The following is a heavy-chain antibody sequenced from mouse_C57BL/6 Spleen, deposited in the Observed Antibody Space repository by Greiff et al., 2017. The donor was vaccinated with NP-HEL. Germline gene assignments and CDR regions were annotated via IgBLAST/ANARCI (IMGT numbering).Heavy chain of an antibody. J-gene: IGHJ2*01. D-gene: IGHD3-3*01. CDR3: TRERELGCFDY. Sequence: VQLQQSGTVLARPGASVKMSCKTSGYTFTSYWMTWVNQRPGQGLEWIGALYPGNSDTSYNQKFKGKAKLTADTSASTAYMELSSLTNEDSAVYYCTRERELGCFDYWGQGTTLTVSS. CDR1: GYTFTSYW. CDR2: LYPGNSDT. V-gene: IGHV1-5*01.